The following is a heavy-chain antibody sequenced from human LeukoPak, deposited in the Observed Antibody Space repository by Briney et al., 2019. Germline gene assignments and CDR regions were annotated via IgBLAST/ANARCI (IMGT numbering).Heavy chain of an antibody. CDR2: ISGRGGGT. D-gene: IGHD6-25*01. CDR1: GFTFSSYA. CDR3: AKDGVSGALDAFDI. Sequence: GGSLRLSCAASGFTFSSYAMSWVGQAPGKGLEWVSAISGRGGGTYYADSVKGRFTISRDNSKNTLSLQMDSLRAEETAVYYYAKDGVSGALDAFDIWGQGTMVTVSS. J-gene: IGHJ3*02. V-gene: IGHV3-23*01.